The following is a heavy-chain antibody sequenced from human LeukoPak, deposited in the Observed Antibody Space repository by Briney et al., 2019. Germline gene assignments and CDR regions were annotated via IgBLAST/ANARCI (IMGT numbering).Heavy chain of an antibody. J-gene: IGHJ5*02. CDR3: AKDPWGWELLRRGTKPNWFDP. CDR1: GFTFSTYA. D-gene: IGHD1-26*01. Sequence: GGSLRLSCAASGFTFSTYAMSWVRQAPGKGLEWVSAISGSGGSTYYADSVKGRFTISRDNSKNTLYLQMNSLRAEDTAVYYCAKDPWGWELLRRGTKPNWFDPWGQGTLVTVSS. V-gene: IGHV3-23*01. CDR2: ISGSGGST.